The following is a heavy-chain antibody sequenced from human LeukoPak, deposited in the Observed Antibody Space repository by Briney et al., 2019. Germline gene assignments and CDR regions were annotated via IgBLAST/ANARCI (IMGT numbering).Heavy chain of an antibody. Sequence: PSETLSLTCTVSGGSISSGSYYWSWIRQPAGKGLEWIGRMYTSGSTNYNPSLKSRVTISVDTSKNQFSLKLSSVTAADTAVYSCAREVLCSGGSCYDLDYWGQGTLVTVSS. CDR1: GGSISSGSYY. D-gene: IGHD2-15*01. CDR2: MYTSGST. CDR3: AREVLCSGGSCYDLDY. J-gene: IGHJ4*02. V-gene: IGHV4-61*02.